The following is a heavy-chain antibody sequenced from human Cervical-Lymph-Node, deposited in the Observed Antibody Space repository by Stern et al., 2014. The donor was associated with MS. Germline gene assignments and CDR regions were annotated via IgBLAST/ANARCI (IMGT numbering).Heavy chain of an antibody. CDR3: AREEQQLVHGNWFDP. D-gene: IGHD6-13*01. CDR1: SYSISSGYY. CDR2: IYHSGST. Sequence: QLQLQESGPGLVKPSETLSLTCTVSSYSISSGYYWGWIRQPPGKGLEWIGTIYHSGSTYYNPSLKRRVTISADTSKNQFSLKLISVTAADTAMYYCAREEQQLVHGNWFDPWGQGTLVTVSS. J-gene: IGHJ5*02. V-gene: IGHV4-38-2*02.